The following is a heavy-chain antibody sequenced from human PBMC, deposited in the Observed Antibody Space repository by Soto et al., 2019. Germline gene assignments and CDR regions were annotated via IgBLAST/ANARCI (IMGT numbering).Heavy chain of an antibody. CDR1: GFTFSSYG. J-gene: IGHJ4*02. D-gene: IGHD4-17*01. CDR2: ISYDGSNK. V-gene: IGHV3-30*18. Sequence: QVQLVESGGGVVQPGRSLRLSCAASGFTFSSYGMHWVRQAPGKGLEWVAVISYDGSNKYYVDSVKGRFTISRDNSKNTLYLQMNSLRAEDTAVYYCAKDRSSSRTVTTRGVFDYWGQGTLVTVSS. CDR3: AKDRSSSRTVTTRGVFDY.